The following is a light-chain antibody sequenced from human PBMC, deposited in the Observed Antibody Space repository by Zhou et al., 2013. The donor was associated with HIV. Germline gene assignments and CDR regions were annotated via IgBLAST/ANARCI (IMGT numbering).Light chain of an antibody. CDR2: RTS. CDR3: QKYNSAPLT. Sequence: DIQMTQSPSTLSASVGDRVSITCRASESISVWLAWYQQKPGKVPKLLIYRTSTLESGVPSRFSGSGSGTDFTLTITSLQPDDVATYFCQKYNSAPLTFGGGTKVEIK. CDR1: ESISVW. V-gene: IGKV1-5*03. J-gene: IGKJ4*01.